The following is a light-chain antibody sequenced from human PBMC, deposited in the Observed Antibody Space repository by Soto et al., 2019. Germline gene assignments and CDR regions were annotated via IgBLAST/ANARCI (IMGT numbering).Light chain of an antibody. J-gene: IGKJ1*01. CDR2: AAS. V-gene: IGKV1-39*01. CDR1: QSITSY. Sequence: DIQMTQSPSSLSASVGDRVTIICRASQSITSYLNWYQQKPGKAPKLLIYAASSLQSGVPSRFSGGGSGTDFTLTISSLQLEDFATYYCQQSYSSPWTFGQGTQVDVK. CDR3: QQSYSSPWT.